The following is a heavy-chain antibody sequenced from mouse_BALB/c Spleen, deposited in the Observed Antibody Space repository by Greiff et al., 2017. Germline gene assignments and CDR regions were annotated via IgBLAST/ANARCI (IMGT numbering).Heavy chain of an antibody. J-gene: IGHJ1*01. CDR1: GFTFSSYA. CDR3: AREGSTMVHGWYFDV. D-gene: IGHD2-1*01. Sequence: EVQLLESGGGLVKPGGSLKLSCAASGFTFSSYAMSWVRQTPEKSLEWVAYISSGGSTYYPDSVKGRFTISRDNARNILYLQMSSLRSEDTAMYYCAREGSTMVHGWYFDVWGAGTTDTVSS. V-gene: IGHV5-6-5*01. CDR2: ISSGGST.